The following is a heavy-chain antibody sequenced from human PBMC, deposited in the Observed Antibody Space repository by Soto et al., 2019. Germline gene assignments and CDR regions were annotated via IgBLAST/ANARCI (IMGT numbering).Heavy chain of an antibody. CDR3: ARDWGQQWLAYGLDV. CDR1: GYSFSNFG. V-gene: IGHV1-18*01. CDR2: ISTYNGHT. D-gene: IGHD6-19*01. J-gene: IGHJ6*02. Sequence: QVQLGQSGAEVKKPGASVKVSCKASGYSFSNFGISWVRQAPGQGLEWMGWISTYNGHTTYAQKLQGRVTMTTDTSTNTAYMELRSLRSDDTAVYYCARDWGQQWLAYGLDVWGLGTTVTVSS.